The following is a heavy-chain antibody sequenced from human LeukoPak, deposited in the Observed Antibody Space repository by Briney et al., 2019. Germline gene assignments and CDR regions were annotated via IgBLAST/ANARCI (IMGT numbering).Heavy chain of an antibody. CDR3: ANDDILLGATAFDI. J-gene: IGHJ3*02. CDR2: ISGSGGST. CDR1: GFTFSSYA. Sequence: GGSLRLSCAASGFTFSSYAMSWVRQAPGKGLEWVSAISGSGGSTYYADSVKGRFTISRDNSMNSLYMQMNSLRAEDTAVYYCANDDILLGATAFDIWAQETMVTVS. D-gene: IGHD1-26*01. V-gene: IGHV3-23*01.